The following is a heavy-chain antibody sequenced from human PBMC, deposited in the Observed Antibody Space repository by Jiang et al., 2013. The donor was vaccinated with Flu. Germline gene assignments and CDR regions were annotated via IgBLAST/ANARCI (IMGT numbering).Heavy chain of an antibody. Sequence: SQTLSLTCAISGDSVSSNGVAWNWIRQSPSRGLEWLGRTYYTFKWFNDYALSVKSRITINPDTSKNQLSLQLKSVTPEDTAVYYCVREAAGGVDAFDVWAQGTLVTVSS. CDR3: VREAAGGVDAFDV. CDR1: GDSVSSNGVA. J-gene: IGHJ3*01. D-gene: IGHD2-15*01. V-gene: IGHV6-1*01. CDR2: TYYTFKWFN.